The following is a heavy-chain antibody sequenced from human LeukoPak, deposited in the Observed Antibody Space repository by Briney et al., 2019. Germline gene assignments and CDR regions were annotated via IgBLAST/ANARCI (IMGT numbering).Heavy chain of an antibody. CDR1: GGSISSYY. V-gene: IGHV4-59*01. J-gene: IGHJ4*02. CDR3: ARGGGTGPFDY. D-gene: IGHD3/OR15-3a*01. Sequence: PLETLSLTCTVSGGSISSYYWSWIRQPPGKGLEWIGYIYYSGSTNYNPSLKSRVTISVDTSKNQFSLKLSSVTAADTAVYYCARGGGTGPFDYWGQGTLVTVSS. CDR2: IYYSGST.